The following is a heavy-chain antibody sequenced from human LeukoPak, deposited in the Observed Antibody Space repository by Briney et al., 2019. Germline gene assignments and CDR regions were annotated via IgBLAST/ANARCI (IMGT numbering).Heavy chain of an antibody. J-gene: IGHJ4*02. CDR3: ARGVGELSGGRDFDY. D-gene: IGHD3-10*01. Sequence: GASVKVSCKASGYIFITYYMQWVRQAPGQGLEWMGIINPSGGSTSYAQKFQGRVTMTRDMSTSTVYMELSSLRAEDTAAYYCARGVGELSGGRDFDYWGQGTLVTVSS. CDR1: GYIFITYY. V-gene: IGHV1-46*01. CDR2: INPSGGST.